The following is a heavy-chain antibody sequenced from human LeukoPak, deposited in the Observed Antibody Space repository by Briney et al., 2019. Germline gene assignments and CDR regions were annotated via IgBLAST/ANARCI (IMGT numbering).Heavy chain of an antibody. Sequence: GASVKVSCKASGGTFSSYAISWVRQAPGQGREWMGRNIPIFGTANYAQKFQGRVTITTDESTSTAYMELSSLRSEDTAVYYCARDQTPAWLGNRWFDPWGQGTLVTVSS. V-gene: IGHV1-69*05. CDR2: NIPIFGTA. CDR1: GGTFSSYA. CDR3: ARDQTPAWLGNRWFDP. J-gene: IGHJ5*02. D-gene: IGHD3-9*01.